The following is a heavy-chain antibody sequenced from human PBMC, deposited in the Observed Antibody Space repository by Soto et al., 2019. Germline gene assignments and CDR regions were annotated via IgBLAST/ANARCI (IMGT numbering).Heavy chain of an antibody. CDR1: GGTFSSYT. V-gene: IGHV1-69*02. J-gene: IGHJ4*02. CDR3: ARGYGGYDDYFDY. Sequence: QVQLVQSGAEVKKPESSVKVSCKASGGTFSSYTISWVRQAPGQGLEWMGRIIPILGIANYAQKFQGRVTITADKSTSTAYMELSSLRSEGTAVYYCARGYGGYDDYFDYWGQGTLVTVSS. CDR2: IIPILGIA. D-gene: IGHD5-12*01.